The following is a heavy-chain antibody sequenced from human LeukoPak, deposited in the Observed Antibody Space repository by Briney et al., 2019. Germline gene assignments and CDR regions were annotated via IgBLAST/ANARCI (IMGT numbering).Heavy chain of an antibody. Sequence: GGSLTLACAVSGLTFSIYGMSWVRQAPGEGREWLSHISSGGTTIYYADSVKGRFTLSRANVKNSLFLQMNSLRVDDTAVYYCVRDFEVPAAAPDYYSFTYTDVWGTAT. D-gene: IGHD2-2*01. J-gene: IGHJ6*03. CDR1: GLTFSIYG. CDR3: VRDFEVPAAAPDYYSFTYTDV. CDR2: ISSGGTTI. V-gene: IGHV3-48*04.